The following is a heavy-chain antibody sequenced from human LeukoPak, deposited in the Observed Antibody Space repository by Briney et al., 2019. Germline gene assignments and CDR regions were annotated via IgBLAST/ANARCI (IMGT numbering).Heavy chain of an antibody. CDR1: GGTFSSYA. CDR3: AKDTYTWNFFDY. D-gene: IGHD1-20*01. V-gene: IGHV1-69*06. CDR2: IIPIFGTA. Sequence: ASVKVSCKASGGTFSSYAISWVRQAPGQGLEWMGGIIPIFGTANYAQKFQGRVTITADKSTSTAYMELSSLRSEDTAVYYCAKDTYTWNFFDYWGQGMLVTVSS. J-gene: IGHJ4*02.